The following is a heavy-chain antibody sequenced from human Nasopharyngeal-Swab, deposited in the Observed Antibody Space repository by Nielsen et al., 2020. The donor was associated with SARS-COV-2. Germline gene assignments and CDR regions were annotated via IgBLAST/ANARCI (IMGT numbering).Heavy chain of an antibody. CDR2: IYYSGST. J-gene: IGHJ6*02. Sequence: WIRQPPGKGLEWIGYIYYSGSTNYNPSLKSRVTISVDTSKNQFSLKLSSVTAADTAVYYCARGGFSGSYSPYYYYGMAVWGQGTTVTVSS. CDR3: ARGGFSGSYSPYYYYGMAV. D-gene: IGHD3-10*01. V-gene: IGHV4-59*01.